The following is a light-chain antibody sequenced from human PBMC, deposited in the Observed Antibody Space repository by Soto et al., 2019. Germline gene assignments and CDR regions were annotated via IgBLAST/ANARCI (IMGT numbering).Light chain of an antibody. Sequence: QSVLTQPPSASGTPGQRVTISCSGSSSNIGINTVNWYQQLPGTAPKLLIYSNSQRSSGVPDRFSGSKSGTSASLAIRGLQSEDEADYYCAAWDDSLNARYVFGTGTKLTVL. CDR2: SNS. CDR3: AAWDDSLNARYV. V-gene: IGLV1-44*01. CDR1: SSNIGINT. J-gene: IGLJ1*01.